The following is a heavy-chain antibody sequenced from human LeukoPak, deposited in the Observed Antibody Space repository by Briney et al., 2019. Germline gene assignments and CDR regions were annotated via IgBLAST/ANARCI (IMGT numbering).Heavy chain of an antibody. J-gene: IGHJ5*02. CDR3: ARDLPAAVAGLPGGDWFDP. Sequence: GASVKVSCKASGYTFTSYYMHWVRQAPGQGLEWMGMINPSGGSTSYAQEFQGRVTMTRDTSTSTVYMELSSLRSEDTAVYYCARDLPAAVAGLPGGDWFDPWGQGTLVTVSS. CDR2: INPSGGST. V-gene: IGHV1-46*01. D-gene: IGHD6-19*01. CDR1: GYTFTSYY.